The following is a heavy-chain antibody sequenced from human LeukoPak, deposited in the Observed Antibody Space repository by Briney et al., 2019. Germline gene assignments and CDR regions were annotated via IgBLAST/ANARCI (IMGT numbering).Heavy chain of an antibody. Sequence: SVKVSCKASGGTFSSYAISWVRQAPGQGLEWMGGIIPIFGTANYAQKFQGRITITADKSTSTAYMELSSLRSEDTAVYYCARVSPTVVYYYYYYMDVWGKGTTVTVSS. CDR3: ARVSPTVVYYYYYYMDV. D-gene: IGHD2-15*01. CDR2: IIPIFGTA. J-gene: IGHJ6*03. CDR1: GGTFSSYA. V-gene: IGHV1-69*06.